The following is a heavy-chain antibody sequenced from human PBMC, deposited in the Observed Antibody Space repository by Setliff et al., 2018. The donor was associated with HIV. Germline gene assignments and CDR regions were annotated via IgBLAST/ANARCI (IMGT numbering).Heavy chain of an antibody. Sequence: SETLSLTCTVSGDFISSHYWGWIRQSPGKGLEWIGSSYYSSRTYYNPSLKSRVTISVDTSKNQFSLELGSVTAADTALYYCARVREGRTSRRAFDIWGQGTMVTVSS. CDR1: GDFISSHY. D-gene: IGHD1-1*01. CDR2: SYYSSRT. CDR3: ARVREGRTSRRAFDI. V-gene: IGHV4-39*07. J-gene: IGHJ3*02.